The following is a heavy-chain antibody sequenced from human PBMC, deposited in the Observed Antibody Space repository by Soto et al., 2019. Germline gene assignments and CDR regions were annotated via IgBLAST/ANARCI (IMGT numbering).Heavy chain of an antibody. CDR3: ARGSRYITIFGVVIFCFGP. J-gene: IGHJ5*02. CDR2: INHSGST. V-gene: IGHV4-34*01. Sequence: PPGKGLEWIGEINHSGSTNYNPSLKSRVTISVDTSKNQFSLKLSSVTAADTAVYYCARGSRYITIFGVVIFCFGPCGQGTLVTVYS. D-gene: IGHD3-3*01.